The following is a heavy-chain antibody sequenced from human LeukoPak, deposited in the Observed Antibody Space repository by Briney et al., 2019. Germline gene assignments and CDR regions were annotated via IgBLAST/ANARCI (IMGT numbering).Heavy chain of an antibody. J-gene: IGHJ4*02. CDR3: ARQSLHSDRDGPSFDY. CDR1: GFTFSTYA. CDR2: ISGDSAST. V-gene: IGHV3-23*01. D-gene: IGHD5-24*01. Sequence: PGGSLRLSCAASGFTFSTYALSCVRQAPGQGLEWVSAISGDSASTYYTDAAKGRFTISRDNSKYTLYLQMNSLRAEDTAVYYCARQSLHSDRDGPSFDYWGQGTLVTVSS.